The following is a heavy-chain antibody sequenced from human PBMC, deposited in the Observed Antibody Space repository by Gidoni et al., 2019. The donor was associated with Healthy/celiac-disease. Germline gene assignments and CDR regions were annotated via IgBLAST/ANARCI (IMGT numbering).Heavy chain of an antibody. V-gene: IGHV4-30-4*01. CDR2: IYYSGST. CDR3: ARGAANSGYDEGSYHYYMDV. CDR1: GGSISSGDYY. J-gene: IGHJ6*03. D-gene: IGHD5-12*01. Sequence: QVQLQESGPGLVKPSQTLSLTCTVSGGSISSGDYYWSWIRQPPGKGLEWIGYIYYSGSTYYNPSLKSRVTISVDTAKNQFSLKLSSVTAADTAVYYCARGAANSGYDEGSYHYYMDVWGKGTTVTVSS.